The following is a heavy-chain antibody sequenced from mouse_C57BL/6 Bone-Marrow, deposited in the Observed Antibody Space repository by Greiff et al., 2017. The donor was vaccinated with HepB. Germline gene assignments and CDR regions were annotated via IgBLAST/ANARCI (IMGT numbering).Heavy chain of an antibody. CDR1: GYTFTSYW. D-gene: IGHD1-1*01. CDR3: ARPYYYGSRSFDY. J-gene: IGHJ2*01. CDR2: IHPNSGST. V-gene: IGHV1-64*01. Sequence: QVQLQQPGAELVMPGASVKLSCKASGYTFTSYWMHWVKQRPGQGLEWIGMIHPNSGSTNYNEKFKSKATLTVDKSSSTAYMQLSSLTSEDSAVYYCARPYYYGSRSFDYWGQGTTLTVSS.